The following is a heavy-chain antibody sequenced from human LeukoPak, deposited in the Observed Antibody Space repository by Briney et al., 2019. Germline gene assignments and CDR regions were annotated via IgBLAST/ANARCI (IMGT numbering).Heavy chain of an antibody. D-gene: IGHD3-22*01. J-gene: IGHJ4*02. CDR3: ARPREDYYDSSGYSWHY. Sequence: GESLKISCKGSGYSFTSYWIGWGRQMPGKGLEWMGIIYPGDSDTRYSPSFQGQVTISADKSLSTAYLQWSSLKAADNAMYCCARPREDYYDSSGYSWHYWGQGTLVTVSS. CDR1: GYSFTSYW. CDR2: IYPGDSDT. V-gene: IGHV5-51*01.